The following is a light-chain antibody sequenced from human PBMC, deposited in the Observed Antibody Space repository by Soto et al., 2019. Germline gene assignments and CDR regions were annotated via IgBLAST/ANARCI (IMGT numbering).Light chain of an antibody. Sequence: EIVMTQSPANLSVSPGERATLSCRASQSVSSNLAWYQQKPGQAPRLLIYGASTRATGIPARFSGSGSGTEFTLTISGLQSEDFAVYYCQQYNNWPPWTFCQGTKVEIK. CDR2: GAS. V-gene: IGKV3-15*01. CDR3: QQYNNWPPWT. J-gene: IGKJ1*01. CDR1: QSVSSN.